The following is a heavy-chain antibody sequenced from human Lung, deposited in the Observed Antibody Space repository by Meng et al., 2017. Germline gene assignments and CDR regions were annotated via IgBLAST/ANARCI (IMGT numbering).Heavy chain of an antibody. CDR1: GYTFIRYG. Sequence: QVQLVQSGAEVKKPGASVKVSCKASGYTFIRYGISWVRQAPGQGLEWMGWISTYNGNTNYAQKFQGRVTMTTDTSTSTAYMELRSLRFDDTAVYYCARGTPGRSYANYWGPGTLVTVSS. J-gene: IGHJ4*02. V-gene: IGHV1-18*01. D-gene: IGHD1-26*01. CDR3: ARGTPGRSYANY. CDR2: ISTYNGNT.